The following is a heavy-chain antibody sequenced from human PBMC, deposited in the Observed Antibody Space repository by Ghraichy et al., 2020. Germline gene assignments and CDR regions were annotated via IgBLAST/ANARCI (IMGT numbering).Heavy chain of an antibody. D-gene: IGHD3-22*01. CDR2: ISSSSSYI. CDR3: ARDWDSSGYYYAYNWFDP. V-gene: IGHV3-21*01. CDR1: GFTFSSYS. Sequence: GGSLRLSCAASGFTFSSYSMNWVRQAPGKGLEWVSSISSSSSYIYYADSVKGRFTISRDNAKNSLYLQMNSLRAEDTAVYYCARDWDSSGYYYAYNWFDPWGQGTLVTVSS. J-gene: IGHJ5*02.